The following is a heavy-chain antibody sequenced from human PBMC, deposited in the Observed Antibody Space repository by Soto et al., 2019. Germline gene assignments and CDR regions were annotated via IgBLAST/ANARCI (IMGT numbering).Heavy chain of an antibody. J-gene: IGHJ4*02. CDR2: IYSGGST. V-gene: IGHV3-66*01. Sequence: GGSLRLSCAASGFTVSSNYMSWVRQAPGKGLEWVSVIYSGGSTYYADSVKGRFTISRDNSKNTLYLQMNSLRAEDTAVYYCARFKLGYCSGGSCYSGLDYWGQGTLVTVSS. CDR3: ARFKLGYCSGGSCYSGLDY. CDR1: GFTVSSNY. D-gene: IGHD2-15*01.